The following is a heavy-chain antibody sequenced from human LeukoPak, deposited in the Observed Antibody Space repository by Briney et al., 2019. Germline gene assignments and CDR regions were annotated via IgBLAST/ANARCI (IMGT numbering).Heavy chain of an antibody. CDR1: GYTFTSYG. CDR2: ISAYNGNT. CDR3: ARDEAGTRPLGPYWFDP. Sequence: ASVKVSCKASGYTFTSYGISWVRQAPGQGLEWMGWISAYNGNTNYAQKLQGRVTMTTDTSTSTAYMELRSLRSDDTAVYYCARDEAGTRPLGPYWFDPWGQGTLVTVSS. D-gene: IGHD1-1*01. J-gene: IGHJ5*02. V-gene: IGHV1-18*01.